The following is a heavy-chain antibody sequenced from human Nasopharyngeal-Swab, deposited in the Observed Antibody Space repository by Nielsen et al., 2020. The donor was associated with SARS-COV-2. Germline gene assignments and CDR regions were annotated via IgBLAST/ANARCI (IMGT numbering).Heavy chain of an antibody. Sequence: SAKVSCKASGGTFSSYAISWVRQAPGQGLEWMGGIIPIFGTGNYAQKFQGRVTITADESTSTAYMELSSLRSEDTAVYYCARRPYSSSSGDYYYGMDVWGQGTTVTVSS. V-gene: IGHV1-69*13. CDR1: GGTFSSYA. D-gene: IGHD6-6*01. CDR2: IIPIFGTG. CDR3: ARRPYSSSSGDYYYGMDV. J-gene: IGHJ6*02.